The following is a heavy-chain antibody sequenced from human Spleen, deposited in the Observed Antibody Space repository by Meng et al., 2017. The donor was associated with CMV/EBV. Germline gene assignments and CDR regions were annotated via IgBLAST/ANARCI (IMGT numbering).Heavy chain of an antibody. V-gene: IGHV4-61*01. D-gene: IGHD3-22*01. J-gene: IGHJ4*02. CDR2: MYYIGSA. CDR1: TGSVSSGSFY. Sequence: SETLSLTCTVSTGSVSSGSFYWGWIRQPPGKGLEWIGYMYYIGSAKYNPSLKSRVTISVDTSKNRFSLNLSSVTAADTAVYYCARGQDYYDSSGYYPSYYFDYWGQGILVTVSS. CDR3: ARGQDYYDSSGYYPSYYFDY.